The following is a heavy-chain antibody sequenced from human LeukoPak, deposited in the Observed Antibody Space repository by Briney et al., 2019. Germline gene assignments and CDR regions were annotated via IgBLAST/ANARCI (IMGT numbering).Heavy chain of an antibody. CDR3: ARDPHASGSRMPWLDP. Sequence: SVKVSCKASGGTFNNYAISWVRQAPGHGLEWMGRIIAMLNIPNYAPKFLGRVTITADKSTSTAYMGLTRLTSEDTATYYCARDPHASGSRMPWLDPWGQGTLVT. CDR1: GGTFNNYA. J-gene: IGHJ5*02. V-gene: IGHV1-69*04. CDR2: IIAMLNIP. D-gene: IGHD3-10*01.